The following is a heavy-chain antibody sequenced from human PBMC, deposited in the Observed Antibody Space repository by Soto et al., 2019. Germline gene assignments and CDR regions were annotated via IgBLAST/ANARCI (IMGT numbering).Heavy chain of an antibody. J-gene: IGHJ3*02. V-gene: IGHV1-69*01. Sequence: QVQLVQSGAEVKKPGSSVKVSCKSSGGTFTTYPITWVRQAPGQGLEWMGGIIPMFGTANYAQKLQGRVTITADETTSTAYMDLSSLRSEDTAVYYCARENRGRGTFDIWGQGTMVTVSS. CDR2: IIPMFGTA. D-gene: IGHD1-26*01. CDR1: GGTFTTYP. CDR3: ARENRGRGTFDI.